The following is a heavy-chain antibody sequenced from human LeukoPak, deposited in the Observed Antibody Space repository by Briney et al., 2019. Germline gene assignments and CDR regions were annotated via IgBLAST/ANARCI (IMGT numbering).Heavy chain of an antibody. CDR3: ARDSLRYGDSLVY. J-gene: IGHJ4*02. D-gene: IGHD4-17*01. CDR1: GFTFSSYA. CDR2: ISYDGSNK. V-gene: IGHV3-30-3*01. Sequence: PGGSLRLSCAASGFTFSSYAMHWVRQAPGKGLEWVAVISYDGSNKYYADSVKGRFTISRDNSKNTLYLQMNSLRAEDTAVYYCARDSLRYGDSLVYWGQGTLVTISS.